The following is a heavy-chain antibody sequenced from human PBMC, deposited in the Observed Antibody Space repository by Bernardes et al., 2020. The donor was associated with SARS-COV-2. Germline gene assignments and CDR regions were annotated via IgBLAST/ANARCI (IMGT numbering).Heavy chain of an antibody. Sequence: GGSLRLSCVASGFTFSTYNMNWVRQAPGKGLEWVSGISRISSYIYYADSVKGRSTISRDDAKKSLYLEMNSLRAEDTAVYYCARDGYSTYGMDVWGQGTTVTVSS. CDR1: GFTFSTYN. J-gene: IGHJ6*02. D-gene: IGHD6-13*01. V-gene: IGHV3-21*01. CDR2: ISRISSYI. CDR3: ARDGYSTYGMDV.